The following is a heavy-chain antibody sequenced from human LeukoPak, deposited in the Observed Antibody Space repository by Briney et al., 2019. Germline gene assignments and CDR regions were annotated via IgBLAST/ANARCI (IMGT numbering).Heavy chain of an antibody. CDR1: GFTFSSYE. D-gene: IGHD5-12*01. J-gene: IGHJ4*02. Sequence: PPGGSLRLSCAPFGFTFSSYEMNWVRQAPGKGLEWVSYIGSSGSPIYYADPVKGRFTISRDNAKNSLYLHMNSLRAEDTDVYDGARRGGEGGYDANYFDYWGQGALVTVSS. V-gene: IGHV3-48*03. CDR3: ARRGGEGGYDANYFDY. CDR2: IGSSGSPI.